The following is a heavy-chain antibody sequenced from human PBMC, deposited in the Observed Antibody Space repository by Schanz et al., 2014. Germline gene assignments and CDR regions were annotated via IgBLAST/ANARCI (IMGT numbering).Heavy chain of an antibody. V-gene: IGHV3-23*04. CDR3: ARDRGHGDLPGDI. D-gene: IGHD4-17*01. J-gene: IGHJ4*02. CDR1: GFTFSSYS. CDR2: LSGSGGST. Sequence: VQMVESGGGVVQPGRSLRLSCAASGFTFSSYSMNWVRQAPGKGLEWVSALSGSGGSTYYADSVKGRFTISRDNSKNTLYLQMNSLRAEDTAVYYCARDRGHGDLPGDIWGQGTLVTVSS.